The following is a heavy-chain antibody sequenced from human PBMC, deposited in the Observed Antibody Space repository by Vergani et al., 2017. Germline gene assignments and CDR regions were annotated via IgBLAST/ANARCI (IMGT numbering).Heavy chain of an antibody. D-gene: IGHD1-26*01. CDR2: LTGGGGST. CDR3: VKDAGSYEYFFDS. V-gene: IGHV3-23*01. J-gene: IGHJ4*02. Sequence: EVQLLESGGSLKQPGGSLRLSCAASGFTFSTYAMHWVRQAPGKGLEWVSALTGGGGSTYYSDSFKGRFIISRDNSRDTLYLQMNSLRPEDTATYYCVKDAGSYEYFFDSWGQGTLVTVSS. CDR1: GFTFSTYA.